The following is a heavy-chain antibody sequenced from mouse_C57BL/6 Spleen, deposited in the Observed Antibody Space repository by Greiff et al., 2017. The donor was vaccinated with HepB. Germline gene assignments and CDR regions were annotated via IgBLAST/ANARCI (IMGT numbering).Heavy chain of an antibody. CDR1: GYTFTDYY. J-gene: IGHJ4*01. V-gene: IGHV1-26*01. Sequence: EVQLQQSGPELVKPGASVKISCKASGYTFTDYYMNWVKQSHGKSLEWIGDINPNNGGTSYNQKFKGKATLTVDKSSSTAYMELRSLTSEDSAVYYCARMDGLYDYDLYYAMDYWGQGTSVTVSS. D-gene: IGHD2-4*01. CDR3: ARMDGLYDYDLYYAMDY. CDR2: INPNNGGT.